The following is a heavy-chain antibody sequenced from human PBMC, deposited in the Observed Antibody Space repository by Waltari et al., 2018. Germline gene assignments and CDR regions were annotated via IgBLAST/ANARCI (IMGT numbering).Heavy chain of an antibody. D-gene: IGHD3-22*01. CDR1: GGSFSGYS. V-gene: IGHV4-34*01. CDR3: ARGRYRNYYDSSGYRFDY. J-gene: IGHJ4*02. Sequence: QVQLQQWGAGLLKPSETLSLPCAVYGGSFSGYSWSWIRQPPGKGLEWIGEINHSGSTNYNPSLKSRVTISVDTSKNQFSLKLSSVTAADTAVYYCARGRYRNYYDSSGYRFDYWGQGTLVTVSS. CDR2: INHSGST.